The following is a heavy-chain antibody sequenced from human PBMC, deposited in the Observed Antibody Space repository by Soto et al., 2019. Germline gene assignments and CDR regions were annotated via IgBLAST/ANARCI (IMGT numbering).Heavy chain of an antibody. J-gene: IGHJ4*02. CDR3: ARDKITGLFDY. D-gene: IGHD2-8*02. V-gene: IGHV4-34*01. CDR2: INHSGST. Sequence: PLQILSLPCAVYYGSFSGYCWTCIRQPPGTGLEWIGEINHSGSTNYNPSLKSRVTISVDTSKNQFSLKLTSVTAADTAVYYCARDKITGLFDYWGQGTLVTVSS. CDR1: YGSFSGYC.